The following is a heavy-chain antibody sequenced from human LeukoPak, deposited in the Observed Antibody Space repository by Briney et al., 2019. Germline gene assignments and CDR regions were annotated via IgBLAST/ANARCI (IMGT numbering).Heavy chain of an antibody. J-gene: IGHJ4*02. V-gene: IGHV1-18*01. CDR2: ISTYNGNT. CDR1: GYTFTTYS. CDR3: ARDPELRLFDY. Sequence: ASVKVSCEASGYTFTTYSISWVRQAPGQGLEWMGWISTYNGNTKYPQNPQDRVIMTTDTSTSTAYMELRSLTSDDTAVYYCARDPELRLFDYWGQGTLVNVSS. D-gene: IGHD1-26*01.